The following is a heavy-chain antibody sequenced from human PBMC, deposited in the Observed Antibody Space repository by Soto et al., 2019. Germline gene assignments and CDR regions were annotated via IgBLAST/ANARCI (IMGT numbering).Heavy chain of an antibody. CDR2: ITSSGSTI. Sequence: GGSLRLSCAASGFTFSEYYMSWIRQAPGKGLEWVSYITSSGSTIYYAEYVKGRFIMSRDNAKNTLYLQMNSLRAEDTSVYYCARPRYGGRRTPSDHWGLGTLVIGSS. CDR3: ARPRYGGRRTPSDH. V-gene: IGHV3-11*04. CDR1: GFTFSEYY. D-gene: IGHD1-26*01. J-gene: IGHJ4*02.